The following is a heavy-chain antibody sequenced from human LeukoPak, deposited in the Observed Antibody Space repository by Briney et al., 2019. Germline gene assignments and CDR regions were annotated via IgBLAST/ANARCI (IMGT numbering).Heavy chain of an antibody. Sequence: GGSLRLSCAASGISFWRHAMNWVSQAPGKGLEWVSGIYGAATATYYADSVKGRFTISRDNSKNTVWLQMDSLRAEDTAVYYCAKSLHDSSTYWAEFRGFDIWGQGTMVTVSS. J-gene: IGHJ3*02. CDR1: GISFWRHA. CDR3: AKSLHDSSTYWAEFRGFDI. CDR2: IYGAATAT. V-gene: IGHV3-23*01. D-gene: IGHD4-11*01.